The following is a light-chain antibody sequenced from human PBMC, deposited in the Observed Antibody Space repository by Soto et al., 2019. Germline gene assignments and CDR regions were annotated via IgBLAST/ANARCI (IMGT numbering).Light chain of an antibody. CDR1: SSDVGGYNY. J-gene: IGLJ2*01. CDR3: SSYTSSSTVV. V-gene: IGLV2-14*01. CDR2: DVS. Sequence: QSVLTQPASVSGSPGQSITISCTGTSSDVGGYNYVAWYQQHPGKAPKLMIYDVSNRPSGVSNRVSGSKSGNTASLTISGLQDEDEADYYCSSYTSSSTVVFGGGTKLTVL.